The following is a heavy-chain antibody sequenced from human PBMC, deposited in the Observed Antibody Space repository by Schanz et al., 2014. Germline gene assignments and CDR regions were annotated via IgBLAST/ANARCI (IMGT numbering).Heavy chain of an antibody. D-gene: IGHD2-2*01. V-gene: IGHV3-23*01. J-gene: IGHJ6*03. CDR3: ARVKYCTITRCYRTETEGIYYMDV. CDR1: GFSVGNKY. CDR2: ISSGGGST. Sequence: EVQLLESGGGLVQPGGSLRLSCAASGFSVGNKYMNWVRQAPGKGLEWVSSISSGGGSTYYADSVKGRFTISRDNSKNTLYLQMKSLRAEDTAVYYCARVKYCTITRCYRTETEGIYYMDVWGKGTTVTVSS.